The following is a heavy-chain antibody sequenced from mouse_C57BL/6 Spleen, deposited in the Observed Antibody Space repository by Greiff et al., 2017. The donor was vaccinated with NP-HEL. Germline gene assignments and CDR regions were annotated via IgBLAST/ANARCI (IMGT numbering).Heavy chain of an antibody. CDR2: IYPGDGDT. CDR3: ARESSGYVDYAMDY. V-gene: IGHV1-82*01. Sequence: VKLQESGPELVKPGASVKISCKASGYAFSSSWMNWVKQRPGKGLEWIGRIYPGDGDTNYNGKFKGKATLTADKSSSTAYMQLSSLTSEDSAVYFCARESSGYVDYAMDYWGQGTSVTVSS. J-gene: IGHJ4*01. CDR1: GYAFSSSW. D-gene: IGHD3-2*02.